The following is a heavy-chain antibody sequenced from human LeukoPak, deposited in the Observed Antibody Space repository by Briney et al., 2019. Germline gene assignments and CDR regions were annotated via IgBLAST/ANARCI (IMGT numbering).Heavy chain of an antibody. V-gene: IGHV4-59*08. D-gene: IGHD6-13*01. CDR3: ARSIAAAALT. Sequence: PSETLSLTCTVSGGSIRSYYWSWVRQPPGKGLEWIGYIYSSGSTNYNPSLKSRVTISVDTSKNQFSLKLSSVTAADTAVYYCARSIAAAALTWGQGTLVTVSS. CDR1: GGSIRSYY. CDR2: IYSSGST. J-gene: IGHJ5*02.